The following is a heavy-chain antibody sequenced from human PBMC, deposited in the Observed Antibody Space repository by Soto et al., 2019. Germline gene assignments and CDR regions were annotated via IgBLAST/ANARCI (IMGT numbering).Heavy chain of an antibody. D-gene: IGHD5-12*01. CDR3: ARDQGKWLQSSYFDY. Sequence: GGSLRLSCAASGFTFSSYEMNWVRQAPGKGLEWVSYISSSGSTIYYADSVKGRFTISRDNAKNSLYLQMNSLRAGDTAVYYCARDQGKWLQSSYFDYWGQGTLVTVSS. CDR2: ISSSGSTI. J-gene: IGHJ4*02. CDR1: GFTFSSYE. V-gene: IGHV3-48*03.